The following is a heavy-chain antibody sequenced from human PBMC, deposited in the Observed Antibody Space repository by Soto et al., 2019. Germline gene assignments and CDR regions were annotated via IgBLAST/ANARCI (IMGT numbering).Heavy chain of an antibody. J-gene: IGHJ6*02. V-gene: IGHV3-15*07. CDR1: GFTFSNAW. Sequence: EVQLVESGGGLVKPGGSLRLSCAASGFTFSNAWMNWVRQAPGKGLEWVGRIKSKTDGGTTDYAAPVKGRFTISRXDXKNTLYLQMNSLKTEDTAVYYCTTDWPYYYYYGMDVWGQGTTVTVSS. CDR2: IKSKTDGGTT. CDR3: TTDWPYYYYYGMDV.